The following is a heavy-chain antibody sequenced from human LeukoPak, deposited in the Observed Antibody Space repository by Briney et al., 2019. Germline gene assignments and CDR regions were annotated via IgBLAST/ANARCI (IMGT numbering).Heavy chain of an antibody. CDR2: ISSSGSTI. Sequence: GGSLRLSCAASGFTFSSYEMNWVRQAPGKGLEWVSYISSSGSTIYYADSVKGRFTISRDNAKNSLYLQMDSLRAEDTAVYYCASIGVVISTYYYYGMDVWGQGTTVTVSS. CDR3: ASIGVVISTYYYYGMDV. CDR1: GFTFSSYE. J-gene: IGHJ6*02. V-gene: IGHV3-48*03. D-gene: IGHD3-3*01.